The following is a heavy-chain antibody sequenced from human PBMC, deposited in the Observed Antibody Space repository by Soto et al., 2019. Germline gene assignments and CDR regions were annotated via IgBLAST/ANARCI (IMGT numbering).Heavy chain of an antibody. CDR3: AREKDQFEDIVVVPGPLYV. Sequence: GAPVKVSCKASGYTFANYSMHWVRQAPGQRLEWMGWINAGNGNTKYPQKLQGRVTITRDTSASIAYMELSSLRSEDTAVYYCAREKDQFEDIVVVPGPLYVWGQGTTVTVSS. CDR2: INAGNGNT. J-gene: IGHJ6*02. V-gene: IGHV1-3*01. CDR1: GYTFANYS. D-gene: IGHD2-2*01.